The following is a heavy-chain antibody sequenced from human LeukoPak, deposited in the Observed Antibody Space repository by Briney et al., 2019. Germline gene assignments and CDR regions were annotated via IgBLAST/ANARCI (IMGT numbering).Heavy chain of an antibody. V-gene: IGHV3-21*01. CDR1: GFTFSGYS. Sequence: GGSLRLSCAASGFTFSGYSMNWVLQAPGKGLEWVSSISSSSRYIYYADSVKGRFTISRDNAKNSLYLQMNSLRAEDTAVYYCARVFYSRGMTTYFLDYWGQGTLVTVSS. CDR3: ARVFYSRGMTTYFLDY. J-gene: IGHJ4*02. D-gene: IGHD4-17*01. CDR2: ISSSSRYI.